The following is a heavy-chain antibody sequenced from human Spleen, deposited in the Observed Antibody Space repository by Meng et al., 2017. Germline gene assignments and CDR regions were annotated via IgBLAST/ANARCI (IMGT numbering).Heavy chain of an antibody. CDR1: GYTFTNYW. V-gene: IGHV5-51*01. Sequence: GESLKISCKVSGYTFTNYWIGWVRQMPGKGLEWMGIIYPGDSDTRYSPSFQGQVTISADKSITTADLHCTRLKASDTAMYYCARHFVASAGLDYWGQGTLVTVSS. J-gene: IGHJ4*02. CDR3: ARHFVASAGLDY. CDR2: IYPGDSDT. D-gene: IGHD6-25*01.